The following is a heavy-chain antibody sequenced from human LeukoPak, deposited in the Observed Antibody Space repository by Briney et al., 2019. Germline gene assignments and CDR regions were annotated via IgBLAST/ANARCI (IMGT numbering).Heavy chain of an antibody. CDR3: ARDFRGLSWYFDY. J-gene: IGHJ4*02. Sequence: GGPLSLSCEPSGFPSSSKKMTWARQAPGKGLDWVSYISSSSSTIYYADSVKGRFTISRDNAKNSLYLQMNSLRAEDTAVYYCARDFRGLSWYFDYWGQGTLVTVSP. CDR2: ISSSSSTI. V-gene: IGHV3-48*01. CDR1: GFPSSSKK. D-gene: IGHD3-10*01.